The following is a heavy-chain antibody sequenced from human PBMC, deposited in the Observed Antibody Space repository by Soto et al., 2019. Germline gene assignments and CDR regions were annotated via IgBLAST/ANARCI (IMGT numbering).Heavy chain of an antibody. CDR2: IIPIFGTA. CDR3: ARVRDGCNKGADAFDI. CDR1: GGTFSSYA. V-gene: IGHV1-69*12. D-gene: IGHD2-2*02. J-gene: IGHJ3*02. Sequence: QVQLVQSGAEVKKPGSSVKVSCKASGGTFSSYAISWVRQAPGQGLEWMGGIIPIFGTANYAQKFQGRVTITADESTSTAYMELSSLRSEDTAVYYCARVRDGCNKGADAFDIWGQGTMVTVSS.